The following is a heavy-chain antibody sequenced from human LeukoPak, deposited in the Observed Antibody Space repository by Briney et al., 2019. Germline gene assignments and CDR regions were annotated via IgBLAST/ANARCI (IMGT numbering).Heavy chain of an antibody. Sequence: PGGSLRLSCAASGFDFSTYNIDWVRQAPGKGLEWVSYISSSSSNIYHADSVKGRFTISRDNAKNSLHLQMNSLRAEDTAVYYCARVGRSGWTVDYWGQGTLVTVSS. D-gene: IGHD6-19*01. CDR3: ARVGRSGWTVDY. CDR2: ISSSSSNI. CDR1: GFDFSTYN. J-gene: IGHJ4*02. V-gene: IGHV3-48*04.